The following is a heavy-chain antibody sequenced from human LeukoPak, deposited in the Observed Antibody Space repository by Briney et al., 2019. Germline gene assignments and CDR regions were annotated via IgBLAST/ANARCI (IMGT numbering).Heavy chain of an antibody. V-gene: IGHV3-21*01. D-gene: IGHD6-13*01. CDR3: ARATGYSSSGGY. Sequence: GGSLRLSCAASGFTFSSYGMNWVRQAPGKGLEWVSSISSSSSYIYYADSVKGRFTISRDNAKNSLYLQMNSLRAEDTAVYYCARATGYSSSGGYWGQGTLVTVSS. J-gene: IGHJ4*02. CDR2: ISSSSSYI. CDR1: GFTFSSYG.